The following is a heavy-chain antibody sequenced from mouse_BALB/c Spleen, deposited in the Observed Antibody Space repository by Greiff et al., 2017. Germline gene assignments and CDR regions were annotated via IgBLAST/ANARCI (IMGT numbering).Heavy chain of an antibody. Sequence: EVKVEESGGGLVKPGGSLKLSCAASGFTFSSYAMSWVRQTPEKRLEWVASISSGGSTYYPDSVIGRFTISRDNAKNTLYLQMSSLKSEDTAMYYCARDGMVFAYWGQGTLVTVSA. CDR1: GFTFSSYA. J-gene: IGHJ3*01. CDR3: ARDGMVFAY. D-gene: IGHD2-10*02. V-gene: IGHV5-6-5*01. CDR2: ISSGGST.